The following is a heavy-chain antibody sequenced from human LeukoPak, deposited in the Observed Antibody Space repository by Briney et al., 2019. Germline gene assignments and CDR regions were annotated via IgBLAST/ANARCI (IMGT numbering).Heavy chain of an antibody. CDR1: GGTFSSYA. V-gene: IGHV1-69*05. J-gene: IGHJ6*03. D-gene: IGHD6-19*01. CDR2: IIPIFGTA. Sequence: SVKVSCKASGGTFSSYAISWVRQAPGQGLEWMGGIIPIFGTANYAQKFQGRVTMTRNTSISTAYMELSSLRSEDTAVYYCAGTYRSLYYYYYYMDVWGKGTTVTISS. CDR3: AGTYRSLYYYYYYMDV.